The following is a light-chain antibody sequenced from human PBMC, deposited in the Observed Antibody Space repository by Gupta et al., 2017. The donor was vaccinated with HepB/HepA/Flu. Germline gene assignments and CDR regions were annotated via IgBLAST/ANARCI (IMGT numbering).Light chain of an antibody. CDR2: NDD. CDR1: SSDIGSKT. CDR3: EESYGGVDRVG. Sequence: QSVLTQPPSASGTPGQRVTISCSGGSSDIGSKTVTWYQRLPGADPKLLSYNDDQRPSEVPARFSCNKAGTSAYRHTSGLQSEDEADDYWEESYGGVDRVGFGGGTKMTVL. J-gene: IGLJ3*02. V-gene: IGLV1-44*01.